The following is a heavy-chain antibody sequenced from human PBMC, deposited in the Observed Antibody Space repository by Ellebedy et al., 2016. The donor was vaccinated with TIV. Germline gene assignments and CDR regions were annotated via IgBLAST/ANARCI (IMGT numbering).Heavy chain of an antibody. CDR1: GFTFSSYA. V-gene: IGHV3-66*01. J-gene: IGHJ4*02. D-gene: IGHD2-21*02. Sequence: GESLKISXAASGFTFSSYAMSWVRQAPGKGLEWVSVIYSGGSTYYADSVKGRFTISRDNSKNTLYLQMNSLRAEDTAVYYCARDGQGVVTAHWGQGTLVTVSS. CDR3: ARDGQGVVTAH. CDR2: IYSGGST.